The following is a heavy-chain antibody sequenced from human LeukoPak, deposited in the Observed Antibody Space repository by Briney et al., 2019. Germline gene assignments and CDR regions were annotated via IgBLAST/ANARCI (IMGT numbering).Heavy chain of an antibody. CDR1: GFTFSSYT. CDR3: AASLPNIVVVPATKGPFGY. V-gene: IGHV3-23*01. CDR2: VSGSGGNI. Sequence: PGVSLRLSCAASGFTFSSYTMSRVRQAPGKGLEWVSGVSGSGGNIHYADSVRGRFTISRDNSKNTLYLQMNSLRAEDTAVYYCAASLPNIVVVPATKGPFGYWGQGALVTVFS. J-gene: IGHJ4*02. D-gene: IGHD2-2*01.